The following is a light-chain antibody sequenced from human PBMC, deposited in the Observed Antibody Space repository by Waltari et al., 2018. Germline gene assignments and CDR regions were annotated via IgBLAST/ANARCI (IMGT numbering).Light chain of an antibody. V-gene: IGLV1-47*01. CDR2: KNN. CDR3: AAWDDSLSGVV. Sequence: QSVLTQPPSASGTPGQRVTISCSGSSSNIGNNYVYLYRQLPGTAPKLLIYKNNQRPSGVPDRFSGSKSGTSASLAISGLRSEDEADYYCAAWDDSLSGVVFGGGTKLTVL. CDR1: SSNIGNNY. J-gene: IGLJ2*01.